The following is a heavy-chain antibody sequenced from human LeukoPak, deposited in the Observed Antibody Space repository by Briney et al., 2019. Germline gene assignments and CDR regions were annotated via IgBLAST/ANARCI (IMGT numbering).Heavy chain of an antibody. Sequence: PGGSLRLSCAASGFTFSSYGMHWVRQAPGKGLEWVAVISYDGSNKYCADSVKGRFTISRDNSENTLYLQMNSLRAEDTAVYYCAKIAPYYYGSGNKDYWGQGTLVTVSS. D-gene: IGHD3-10*01. J-gene: IGHJ4*02. V-gene: IGHV3-30*18. CDR1: GFTFSSYG. CDR2: ISYDGSNK. CDR3: AKIAPYYYGSGNKDY.